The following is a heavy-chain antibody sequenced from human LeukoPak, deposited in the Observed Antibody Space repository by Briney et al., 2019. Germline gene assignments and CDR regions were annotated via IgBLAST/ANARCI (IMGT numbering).Heavy chain of an antibody. D-gene: IGHD5-24*01. CDR3: ARGARDGYNLDS. Sequence: GGSLRLSCAASGFTFSGYSMNWVRQAPGKGLEWVSSIGSRSAYIYYADSVKGRFTISRDNAENSLYLQMNSLRAEDTAVYYCARGARDGYNLDSWGQGALVTVSS. J-gene: IGHJ4*02. V-gene: IGHV3-21*01. CDR2: IGSRSAYI. CDR1: GFTFSGYS.